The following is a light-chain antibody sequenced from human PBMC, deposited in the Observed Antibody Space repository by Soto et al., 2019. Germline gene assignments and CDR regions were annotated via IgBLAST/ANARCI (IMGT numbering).Light chain of an antibody. CDR2: SAS. Sequence: DIQLTQSPSVLSASVGDTVTITCRASQALSNYLAWYQQKPGKAPDLLLYSASTLQSGVPSRFSGSGSETEFSLTIRALQPEDFATYYCQQLSRYPLTFGGGNKVDIK. CDR3: QQLSRYPLT. J-gene: IGKJ4*01. V-gene: IGKV1-9*01. CDR1: QALSNY.